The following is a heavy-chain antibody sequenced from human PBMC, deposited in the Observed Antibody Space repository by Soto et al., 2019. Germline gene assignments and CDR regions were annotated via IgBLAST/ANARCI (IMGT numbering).Heavy chain of an antibody. J-gene: IGHJ5*01. CDR2: INAENGNT. V-gene: IGHV1-3*01. Sequence: ASVKVSCKASGYTFITYAMHWVRQAPGQRLEWTGWINAENGNTKYSEKFQGRFSISRDNSKNTLHLQMNSLRAEDTAVYFCAKQLGDSSSGSFRWLDSWGQGTLVTVSS. CDR1: GYTFITYA. CDR3: AKQLGDSSSGSFRWLDS. D-gene: IGHD3-22*01.